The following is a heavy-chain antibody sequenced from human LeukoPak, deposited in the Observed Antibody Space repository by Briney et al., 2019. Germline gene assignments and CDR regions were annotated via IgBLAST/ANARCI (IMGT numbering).Heavy chain of an antibody. D-gene: IGHD3-10*01. V-gene: IGHV5-51*01. CDR2: IYCDGSKT. CDR3: AKDGDGSGSYDGEAFDY. Sequence: GESLKISCQGSGYIFTDYWIGWVRQLPGKGLEWMVNIYCDGSKTRYSPSFESQVTISVDKSISTAYLQWSSLKASDTAMYYCAKDGDGSGSYDGEAFDYWGQGTLVTVSS. CDR1: GYIFTDYW. J-gene: IGHJ4*02.